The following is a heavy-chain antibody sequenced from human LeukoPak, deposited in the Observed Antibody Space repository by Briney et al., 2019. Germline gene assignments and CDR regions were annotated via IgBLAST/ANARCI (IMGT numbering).Heavy chain of an antibody. J-gene: IGHJ3*02. V-gene: IGHV3-53*01. D-gene: IGHD6-19*01. CDR3: ARGEAYSSGWPGTFDI. Sequence: GGSLRLSCAASGLTVSSNVMNWVRQAPGKGLEWVSIIYSGGSTSYAASVKGRFTISRGNSKNTLYLQMNSLRAEDRAVYYCARGEAYSSGWPGTFDIWGQGTMVTVSS. CDR1: GLTVSSNV. CDR2: IYSGGST.